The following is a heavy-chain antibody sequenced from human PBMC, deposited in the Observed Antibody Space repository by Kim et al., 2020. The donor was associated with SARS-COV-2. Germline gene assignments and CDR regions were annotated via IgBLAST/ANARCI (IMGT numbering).Heavy chain of an antibody. D-gene: IGHD6-19*01. V-gene: IGHV1-3*01. CDR3: ARTQSSGWYLLIDY. J-gene: IGHJ4*02. Sequence: SHKFQCRVTITRDPAASTAYMELSSLRSEDTAVYYCARTQSSGWYLLIDYWGQGTLVTVSS.